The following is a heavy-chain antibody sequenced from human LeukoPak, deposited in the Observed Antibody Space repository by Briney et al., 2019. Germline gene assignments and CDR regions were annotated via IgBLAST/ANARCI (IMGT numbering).Heavy chain of an antibody. J-gene: IGHJ4*02. Sequence: SVKVSCKASGGTFSSYAISWVRQAPGQGLEWMGRIIPIFGTANYAQKFQGRVTITADESTNTVYLELSSLRYDDTAVYYCAREPLGCGGNCHFDYWGQGTLVTVSS. V-gene: IGHV1-69*13. D-gene: IGHD2-21*02. CDR1: GGTFSSYA. CDR3: AREPLGCGGNCHFDY. CDR2: IIPIFGTA.